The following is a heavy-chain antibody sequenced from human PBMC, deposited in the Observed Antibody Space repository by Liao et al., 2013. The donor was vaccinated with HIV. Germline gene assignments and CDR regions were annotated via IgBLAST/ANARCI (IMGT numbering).Heavy chain of an antibody. CDR3: ARELWSGFPRLDS. D-gene: IGHD3-3*01. J-gene: IGHJ4*02. V-gene: IGHV4-59*10. CDR2: IYTSGAT. Sequence: QVQLQQWGAGLLKPSETLSLTCAVYGGSLSGYYWSWIRQPAGKGLDWIGRIYTSGATNYNPSLKSRVTISIDTSKTQFSLRLNSVTAADTAMYYCARELWSGFPRLDSWGQGNPGHRLL. CDR1: GGSLSGYY.